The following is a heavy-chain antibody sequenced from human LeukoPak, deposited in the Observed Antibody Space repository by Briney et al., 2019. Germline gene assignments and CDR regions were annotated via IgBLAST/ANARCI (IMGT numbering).Heavy chain of an antibody. CDR2: INAGNGNT. J-gene: IGHJ4*02. Sequence: GASVKVSCKASGYTFTSCAMHWVRQAPGQRLEWMGWINAGNGNTKYSQKFQGRVTITRDTSASTAYMELSSLRSEDTAVYYCARDVDTAMTRNAYYFDYWGQGTLVTVSS. CDR1: GYTFTSCA. V-gene: IGHV1-3*01. CDR3: ARDVDTAMTRNAYYFDY. D-gene: IGHD5-18*01.